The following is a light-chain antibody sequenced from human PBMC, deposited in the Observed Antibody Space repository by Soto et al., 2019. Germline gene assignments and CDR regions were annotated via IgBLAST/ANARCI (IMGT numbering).Light chain of an antibody. CDR1: QSVSSSY. CDR3: QQYGSSPWT. Sequence: ENVLAQAPGTPSFFPGERATLSCRARQSVSSSYLAWYQQKPGQAPRPLIYGASGRAIGIPDRFSGSGSGTDFTLTISRLEPEDFAVYYCQQYGSSPWTFGQGTKVDIK. CDR2: GAS. J-gene: IGKJ1*01. V-gene: IGKV3-20*01.